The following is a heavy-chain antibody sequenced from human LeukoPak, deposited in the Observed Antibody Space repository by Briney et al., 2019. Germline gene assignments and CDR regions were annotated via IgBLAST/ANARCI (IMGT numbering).Heavy chain of an antibody. D-gene: IGHD2-2*01. Sequence: ASVKVSCKVSGYTLTELSMHWVRQAPGKGLEWMGGFDPEDGETIYAQKFPGRVTMTEDTSTDTAYMELSSLRSEDTAVYYCAALYCSSTSCSPFDWFDPWGQGTLVTVSS. CDR3: AALYCSSTSCSPFDWFDP. J-gene: IGHJ5*02. V-gene: IGHV1-24*01. CDR1: GYTLTELS. CDR2: FDPEDGET.